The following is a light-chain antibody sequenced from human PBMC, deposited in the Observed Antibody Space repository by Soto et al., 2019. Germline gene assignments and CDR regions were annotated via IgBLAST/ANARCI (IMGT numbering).Light chain of an antibody. J-gene: IGLJ3*02. CDR2: GYT. V-gene: IGLV1-40*01. Sequence: QAVVAQTPSASGTPGQRVTFSCSGGSSNIGSNYDVHWYQHLPGTAPKLLIFGYTNRPSGVPDRFSGSKSGTTASLAITGLQSEDEAAYYCQSYDSDVSAWVFGGGTKLTVL. CDR3: QSYDSDVSAWV. CDR1: SSNIGSNYD.